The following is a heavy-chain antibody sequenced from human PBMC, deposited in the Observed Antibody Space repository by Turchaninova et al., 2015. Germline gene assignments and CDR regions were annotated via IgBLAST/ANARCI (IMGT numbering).Heavy chain of an antibody. CDR3: ARLAHYLRESCSQSLCLQWFDP. CDR2: TQPTGQA. V-gene: IGHV4-38-2*01. D-gene: IGHD2-15*01. CDR1: GYSVTSGYS. J-gene: IGHJ5*02. Sequence: QVQLQESGPGRVTPSETLSLTCAFAGYSVTSGYSWGRIRQPPGEGRELNGLTQPTGQASENPSLKSRVTISVDTSKNQFSLKLNSVTVADTAVYYCARLAHYLRESCSQSLCLQWFDPWGQGTLVTVSS.